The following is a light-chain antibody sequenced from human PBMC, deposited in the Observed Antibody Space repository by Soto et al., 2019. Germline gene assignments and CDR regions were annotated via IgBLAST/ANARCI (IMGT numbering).Light chain of an antibody. CDR1: QSVRSN. J-gene: IGKJ1*01. CDR2: AAS. Sequence: EIVMTQFPASLSVSLGERATVSCRASQSVRSNLPWLQQKPGQAPRLLIYAASTRATGIPARFSGSGSGTDFTLTISSLQSEDVAVYYCQHYDHWPLTFGQGTRVEVK. V-gene: IGKV3-15*01. CDR3: QHYDHWPLT.